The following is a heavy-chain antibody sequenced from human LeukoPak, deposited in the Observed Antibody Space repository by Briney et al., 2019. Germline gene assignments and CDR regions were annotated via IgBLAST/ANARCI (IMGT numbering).Heavy chain of an antibody. CDR2: ISSSSSYI. J-gene: IGHJ4*02. CDR3: ARLVGSNWYHEVLLARDS. D-gene: IGHD6-13*01. Sequence: PGGSLRLSCAASGFTFSSYSMNWVRQAPGKGLEWVSSISSSSSYIYYADSAKGRFTISRDNAKNSLYLQMNSLRAEDTAVYYCARLVGSNWYHEVLLARDSWGQGTLVTVSS. V-gene: IGHV3-21*01. CDR1: GFTFSSYS.